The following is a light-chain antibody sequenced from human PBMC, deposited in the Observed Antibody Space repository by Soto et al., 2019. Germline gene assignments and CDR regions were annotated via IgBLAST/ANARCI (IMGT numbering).Light chain of an antibody. CDR1: SSDVGGYND. V-gene: IGLV2-14*01. CDR2: EVS. Sequence: QSALTQPASVSGSPGQSITISCTGTSSDVGGYNDVSWYQQHPGKAPKLMIYEVSNRPSGVSNRFSAYKSGNTASLTISGLHAEDEADYYFSSYTSSITYVFGTGTKLTVL. J-gene: IGLJ1*01. CDR3: SSYTSSITYV.